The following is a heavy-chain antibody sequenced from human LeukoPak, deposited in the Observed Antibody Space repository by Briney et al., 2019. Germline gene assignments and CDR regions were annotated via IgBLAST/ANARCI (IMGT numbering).Heavy chain of an antibody. J-gene: IGHJ4*02. D-gene: IGHD6-13*01. Sequence: PGGSLRLSCAASGFTFRSYSMNWVRQAPGKGLEWVSYISSSSSTIYYADSVKGRFTISRDNAKNSLYLQMNSLRAEDTAVYYCARDIASDYWGQGTLVTVSS. CDR2: ISSSSSTI. V-gene: IGHV3-48*04. CDR1: GFTFRSYS. CDR3: ARDIASDY.